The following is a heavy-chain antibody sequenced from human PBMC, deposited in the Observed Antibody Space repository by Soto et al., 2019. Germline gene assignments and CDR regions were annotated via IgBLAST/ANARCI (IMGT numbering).Heavy chain of an antibody. CDR3: ARRRDGSGSLDY. V-gene: IGHV4-4*02. CDR2: IYHSGST. CDR1: GGSISSSIW. D-gene: IGHD3-10*01. J-gene: IGHJ4*02. Sequence: SETLSLTCAVSGGSISSSIWWGWFRQPPGKGLEWIAEIYHSGSTNYYPSLKSRVSMSVDKSKNQFSLKVNSVTAADTAVYYCARRRDGSGSLDYCGQGTLVTVSS.